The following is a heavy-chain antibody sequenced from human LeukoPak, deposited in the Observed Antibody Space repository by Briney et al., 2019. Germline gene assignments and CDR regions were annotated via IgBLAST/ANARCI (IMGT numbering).Heavy chain of an antibody. Sequence: GGSLRLSCAASGFTFSSYWMSWVRQAPGKGLEWVVNIKQDGSEKYYVDSVKGRFTISRDNAKNSLYLQMDSLRAEDTAVYYCARGEAVDWFDPWGQGTLVTVSS. CDR2: IKQDGSEK. V-gene: IGHV3-7*03. CDR1: GFTFSSYW. CDR3: ARGEAVDWFDP. D-gene: IGHD6-19*01. J-gene: IGHJ5*02.